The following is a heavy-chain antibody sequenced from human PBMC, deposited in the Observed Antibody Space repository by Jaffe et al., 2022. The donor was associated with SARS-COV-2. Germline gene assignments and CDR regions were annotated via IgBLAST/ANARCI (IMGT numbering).Heavy chain of an antibody. Sequence: EVQLLESGGGLVQPGGSLRLSCVASGFTFSSYAMSWVRQAPGKGLEWVSGISGSGDSTFYADSVQGRFTISRDNSKNTLYLQKNSLRAEDTAVYYCAKGKYTSSTRHFDSWGQGTLVTVSS. CDR3: AKGKYTSSTRHFDS. J-gene: IGHJ4*02. CDR2: ISGSGDST. CDR1: GFTFSSYA. V-gene: IGHV3-23*01. D-gene: IGHD6-6*01.